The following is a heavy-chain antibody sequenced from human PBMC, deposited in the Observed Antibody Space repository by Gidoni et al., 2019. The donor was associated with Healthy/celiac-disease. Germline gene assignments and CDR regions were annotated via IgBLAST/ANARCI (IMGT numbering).Heavy chain of an antibody. J-gene: IGHJ6*02. V-gene: IGHV4-34*01. CDR2: INHSGST. CDR3: ARAQSSPPITI. Sequence: QVQLQQWGAGLLKPSETLSLTCAVYGGSFSGYYWSWIRQPPGKGLEWIGEINHSGSTNYNPSLKSRVTISVDTSKNQFSLKLSSVTAADTAVYYCARAQSSPPITIWGQGTTVTVSS. CDR1: GGSFSGYY. D-gene: IGHD3-16*01.